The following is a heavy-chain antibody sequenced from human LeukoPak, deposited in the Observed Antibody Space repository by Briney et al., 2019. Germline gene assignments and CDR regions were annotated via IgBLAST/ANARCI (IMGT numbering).Heavy chain of an antibody. J-gene: IGHJ4*02. D-gene: IGHD4-17*01. CDR2: IYSNGDT. V-gene: IGHV3-66*01. CDR1: GLTVTNNY. CDR3: TYGDYPLTY. Sequence: GGSLRLSCAASGLTVTNNYWNWVRQPPGKVPEWISLIYSNGDTRYADSVKGRFTFSRDNSKNTLYLQMNSLRAEDTAVYYCTYGDYPLTYWGQGTLVSVSS.